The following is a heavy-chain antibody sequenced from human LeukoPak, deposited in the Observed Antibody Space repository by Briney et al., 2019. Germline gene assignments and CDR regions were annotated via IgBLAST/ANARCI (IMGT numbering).Heavy chain of an antibody. CDR3: TRDPYCSSTSCYGGDLFGY. V-gene: IGHV1-2*02. Sequence: ASVKVSCKASGYAFTGYYMHWVRQAPGQGLEWMGWINPNSGGTNYAQNFQGRVTMTRDTSISTAYMELSRLRSDDTAVYYCTRDPYCSSTSCYGGDLFGYWGQGTLVTVSS. CDR2: INPNSGGT. D-gene: IGHD2-2*01. CDR1: GYAFTGYY. J-gene: IGHJ4*02.